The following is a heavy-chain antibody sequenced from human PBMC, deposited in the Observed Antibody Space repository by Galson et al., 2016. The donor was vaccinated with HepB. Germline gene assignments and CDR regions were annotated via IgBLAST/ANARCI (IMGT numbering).Heavy chain of an antibody. V-gene: IGHV3-33*01. Sequence: SLRLSCAASDFRFSDRAMHWVRQPPGKGLEWVAVIWPNGNSQYYADSVKGRFTISRDNSKNTLYLQMSSLRAEDTAVYYCARDSGDSWSGYSAYYDYWGQGTLVNV. CDR2: IWPNGNSQ. CDR3: ARDSGDSWSGYSAYYDY. D-gene: IGHD3-3*01. J-gene: IGHJ4*02. CDR1: DFRFSDRA.